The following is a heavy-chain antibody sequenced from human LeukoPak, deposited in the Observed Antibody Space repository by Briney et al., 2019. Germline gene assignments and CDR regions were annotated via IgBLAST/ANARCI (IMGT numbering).Heavy chain of an antibody. CDR3: ARDFGGRAGTWYDAFDI. D-gene: IGHD6-19*01. J-gene: IGHJ3*02. CDR2: ISSGGTTI. CDR1: GCSISSYY. V-gene: IGHV3-48*03. Sequence: PAETLTLTCTVSGCSISSYYMNWIRQAPGKGLEWVSYISSGGTTIYYADSVKGRFPISRDNAKNSLYLQMNSLRAEDTAVYYCARDFGGRAGTWYDAFDIWGQGTMVTVSS.